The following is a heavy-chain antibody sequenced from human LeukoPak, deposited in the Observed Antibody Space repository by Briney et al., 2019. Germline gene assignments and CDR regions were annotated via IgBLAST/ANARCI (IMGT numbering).Heavy chain of an antibody. CDR3: ARDREGSHYATWIQLCDY. CDR1: GFTFSSYE. Sequence: AGGSLRLSCAASGFTFSSYEMNWVRQAPGKGLEWVAYISSSGSNIYYADSVKGRFTISRDNAKNSLYLQMNSLRAEDTAVCYCARDREGSHYATWIQLCDYWGQGALVTVSS. J-gene: IGHJ4*02. D-gene: IGHD5-18*01. V-gene: IGHV3-48*03. CDR2: ISSSGSNI.